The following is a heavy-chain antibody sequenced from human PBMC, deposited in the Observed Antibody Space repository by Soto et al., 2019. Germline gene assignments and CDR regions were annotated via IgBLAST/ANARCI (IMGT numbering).Heavy chain of an antibody. Sequence: EVQLVQSGAEVKKPGESLKISCKGSGYSFTSYWIGWVRQMPGKGLEWMGIIYPGDSDTRYSPSFQGQVTISADKSISTAYLQWSSLKASDTAMYYCASSVPERAPTGPYYDFWSGYYNKWGQGTLVTVSS. V-gene: IGHV5-51*03. CDR1: GYSFTSYW. CDR3: ASSVPERAPTGPYYDFWSGYYNK. J-gene: IGHJ4*02. CDR2: IYPGDSDT. D-gene: IGHD3-3*01.